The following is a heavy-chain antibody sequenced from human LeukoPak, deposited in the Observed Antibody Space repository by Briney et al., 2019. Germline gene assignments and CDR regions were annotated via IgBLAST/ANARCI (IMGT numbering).Heavy chain of an antibody. CDR1: GYSISSGYY. Sequence: SETLSLTCAVSGYSISSGYYWGWIRQPPGKGLEWLGSIYQSGSTVYSPSLKSRVTISVDTSKNPFSLRLSSVTAAGTAVYYCARNISLGRDTTMVTVFDYWGQGTLVTVSS. CDR2: IYQSGST. J-gene: IGHJ4*02. V-gene: IGHV4-38-2*01. CDR3: ARNISLGRDTTMVTVFDY. D-gene: IGHD5-18*01.